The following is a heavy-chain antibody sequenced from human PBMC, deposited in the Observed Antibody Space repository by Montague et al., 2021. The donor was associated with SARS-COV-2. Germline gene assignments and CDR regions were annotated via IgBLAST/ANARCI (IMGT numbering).Heavy chain of an antibody. CDR1: GGSISSGGYY. V-gene: IGHV4-31*03. D-gene: IGHD6-13*01. Sequence: TLSLTCTVSGGSISSGGYYWSWIRQHPGKGLEWIGYIYYSGSTYYNPSLKSRVTISVDTSKNQFSLKLSSVTAADTAVYYCARDVGWYSSSWVDYWGQGTLVTGSS. CDR3: ARDVGWYSSSWVDY. CDR2: IYYSGST. J-gene: IGHJ4*02.